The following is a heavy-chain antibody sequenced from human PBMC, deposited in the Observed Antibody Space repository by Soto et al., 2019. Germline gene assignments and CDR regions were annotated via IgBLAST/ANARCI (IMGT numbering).Heavy chain of an antibody. CDR2: IWYDGSNK. J-gene: IGHJ4*02. CDR1: GFTFSSYG. V-gene: IGHV3-33*01. Sequence: QVQLVESGGGVVQPGRSLRLSCAASGFTFSSYGMHWVRQAPGKGLEWVAVIWYDGSNKYYADSVKGRFTISRDNSKNTLYLQMNSLRAEDTAVYYCARVLQPPYSSGGYPDYWGQGTMVTVSS. CDR3: ARVLQPPYSSGGYPDY. D-gene: IGHD6-19*01.